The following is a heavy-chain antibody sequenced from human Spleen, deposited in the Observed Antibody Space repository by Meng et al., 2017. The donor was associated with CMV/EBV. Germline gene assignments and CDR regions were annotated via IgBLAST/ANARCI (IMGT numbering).Heavy chain of an antibody. CDR3: AKEGDCSSTSCYSNSGWYFDL. V-gene: IGHV3-23*01. J-gene: IGHJ2*01. D-gene: IGHD2-2*01. CDR2: ISGSGGST. Sequence: WVRQAPGRGLEWVSAISGSGGSTYYADSVKGRFTISRDNSKNTLYLQMNSLRAEDTAVYYCAKEGDCSSTSCYSNSGWYFDLWGRGTLVTVSS.